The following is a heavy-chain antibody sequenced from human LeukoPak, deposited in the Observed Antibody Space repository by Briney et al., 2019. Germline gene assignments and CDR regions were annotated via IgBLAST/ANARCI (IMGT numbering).Heavy chain of an antibody. J-gene: IGHJ4*02. CDR1: GGSISNYY. Sequence: SETLSLTCIVSGGSISNYYWSWIRQPPGKGLQWIGYIYYSGTSSHSRTPSYNPSLKSRVTVSVDASRNQFSLKLSSGTAADTAVYYCARDRVHFDYWGQGTLVTVSS. CDR3: ARDRVHFDY. V-gene: IGHV4-59*01. CDR2: IYYSGTSSHSRTP.